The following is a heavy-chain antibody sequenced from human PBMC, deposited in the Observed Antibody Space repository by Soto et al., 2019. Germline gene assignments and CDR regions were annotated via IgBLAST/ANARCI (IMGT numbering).Heavy chain of an antibody. CDR2: IYTSGST. J-gene: IGHJ5*02. CDR3: ARDRRVSYGSSPLDP. Sequence: NPSETLSLTCTVSGGSISSYYWSWIRQPAGKGLEWIGRIYTSGSTNYNPSLKSRVTMSVDTSKNQFSLKLSSVTAADTAVYYCARDRRVSYGSSPLDPWGQGTLVTVSS. CDR1: GGSISSYY. V-gene: IGHV4-4*07. D-gene: IGHD5-18*01.